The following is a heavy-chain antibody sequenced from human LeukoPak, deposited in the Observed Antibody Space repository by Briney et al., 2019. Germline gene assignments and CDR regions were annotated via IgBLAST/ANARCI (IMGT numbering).Heavy chain of an antibody. CDR1: GYTFTSYY. D-gene: IGHD1-26*01. J-gene: IGHJ4*02. V-gene: IGHV1-46*01. CDR2: INPSGGST. Sequence: ASVKVSCKASGYTFTSYYMHWVRQAPGQGLEWMGIINPSGGSTSYAQKFQGRVTFISNTSATTAFMELSSLRSEDAAVYYCARDSGSGSNDYWGQGTLVTVSS. CDR3: ARDSGSGSNDY.